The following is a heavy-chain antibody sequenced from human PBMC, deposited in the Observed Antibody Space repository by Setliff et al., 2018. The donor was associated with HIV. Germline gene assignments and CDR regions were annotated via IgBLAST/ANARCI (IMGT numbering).Heavy chain of an antibody. V-gene: IGHV1-18*01. Sequence: ASVKVSCKASGYTFTSYGISWVRQAPGQGLEWMGWISAYNGNTNYAQKLQGRVIMTTDTSTSTAYMELRSLRSDDTAMYYCATQRDIVMVPGQGGFDIWAQGTMVTVS. J-gene: IGHJ3*02. D-gene: IGHD2-2*01. CDR3: ATQRDIVMVPGQGGFDI. CDR1: GYTFTSYG. CDR2: ISAYNGNT.